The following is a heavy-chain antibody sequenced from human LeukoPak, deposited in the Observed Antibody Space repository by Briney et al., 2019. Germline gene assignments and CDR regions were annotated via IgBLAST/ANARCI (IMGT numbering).Heavy chain of an antibody. Sequence: GGSLRLSCAASAFTFSSYAMSWVRQAPGKGLEWVSAISGSGGSTYYADSVKGRFTISRDNSKNTLYLQMNSLRAEDTAVYYCANGGTMRSYSSFDYWGQGTLVTVSS. V-gene: IGHV3-23*01. CDR1: AFTFSSYA. CDR3: ANGGTMRSYSSFDY. CDR2: ISGSGGST. D-gene: IGHD1-26*01. J-gene: IGHJ4*02.